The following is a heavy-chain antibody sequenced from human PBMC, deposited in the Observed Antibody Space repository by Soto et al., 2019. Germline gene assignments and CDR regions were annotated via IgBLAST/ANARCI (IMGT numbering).Heavy chain of an antibody. Sequence: SETLSLTCTVSGGSISSYYWSWIRQPPGKGLEWIGYIYYSGSTNYNPSLKSRVTISVDTSKNQFSLKLSSVTAADTAVYYCARGYYDFWSGYYDYWGQGTLVTVSS. J-gene: IGHJ4*02. CDR2: IYYSGST. CDR3: ARGYYDFWSGYYDY. V-gene: IGHV4-59*01. CDR1: GGSISSYY. D-gene: IGHD3-3*01.